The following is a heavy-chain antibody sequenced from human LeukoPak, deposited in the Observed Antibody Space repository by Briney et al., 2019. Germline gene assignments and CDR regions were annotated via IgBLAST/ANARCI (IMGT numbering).Heavy chain of an antibody. V-gene: IGHV1-2*02. J-gene: IGHJ6*03. CDR3: ARDAQFTVVVPAAKLNYMDV. CDR1: GYLFTGYY. Sequence: GASVKVSCKASGYLFTGYYIHWVRPAPGQGLEWMGWINPNNGGTNYAQKFEGRVIMTRDTSSTVYMEVRRLRSDDTAIYYCARDAQFTVVVPAAKLNYMDVWGKGTTVTVSS. D-gene: IGHD2-2*01. CDR2: INPNNGGT.